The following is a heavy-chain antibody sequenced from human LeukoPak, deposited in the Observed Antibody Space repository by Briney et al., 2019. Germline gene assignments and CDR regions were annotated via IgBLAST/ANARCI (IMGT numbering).Heavy chain of an antibody. D-gene: IGHD3-22*01. CDR1: GFTFSNHA. J-gene: IGHJ4*02. V-gene: IGHV3-21*01. CDR3: ARRGYYDSSGYDY. Sequence: GGSLRLSCAASGFTFSNHAMNWVRQAPGQGLEWVSSIDGRSTDIYYADSVKGRFTISRDNAKDSLYLQMHSLRAEDTAVYYCARRGYYDSSGYDYWGQGTLVTVSS. CDR2: IDGRSTDI.